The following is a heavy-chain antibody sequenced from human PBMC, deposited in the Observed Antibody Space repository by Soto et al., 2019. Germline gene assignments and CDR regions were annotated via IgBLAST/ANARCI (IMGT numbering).Heavy chain of an antibody. CDR2: IYYSGNA. Sequence: SQTLSLTCTVSGGSITSGSYYWGWVRQPPGKWLEWIGNIYYSGNAYYNPSLMRRVAVSVDTSKNQFSLKVTSVTATDTAVYYCARHKDTSSRYLLPDFWGQGTLVTVSS. CDR1: GGSITSGSYY. V-gene: IGHV4-39*01. CDR3: ARHKDTSSRYLLPDF. D-gene: IGHD6-13*01. J-gene: IGHJ4*02.